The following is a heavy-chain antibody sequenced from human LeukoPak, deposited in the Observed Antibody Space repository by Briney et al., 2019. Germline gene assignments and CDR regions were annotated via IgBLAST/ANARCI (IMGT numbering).Heavy chain of an antibody. CDR2: IYHSGSA. J-gene: IGHJ4*02. D-gene: IGHD3-22*01. CDR1: GGSISSSNW. CDR3: ASAGHDGIGYKVC. Sequence: SGTLSLTCAVSGGSISSSNWWGWVRQPPGKGLEWIGEIYHSGSANYNPSLKSRVTISVDKSKNQFSLRLSSVTAADTAVYYCASAGHDGIGYKVCWGQGTLVTVSS. V-gene: IGHV4-4*02.